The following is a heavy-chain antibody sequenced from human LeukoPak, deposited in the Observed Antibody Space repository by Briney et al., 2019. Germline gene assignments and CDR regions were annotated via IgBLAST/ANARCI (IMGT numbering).Heavy chain of an antibody. V-gene: IGHV3-23*01. Sequence: GGSLRLSCAASGFAFNTYAMTWVRQAPEKGLQWVSTISTSGRATYYADSVEGRFTISRDNSKNTLYLQMNSLRAEDTAVYYCARVYCGGGRCDSYFDYWGQGTLVTVSS. J-gene: IGHJ4*02. CDR3: ARVYCGGGRCDSYFDY. CDR2: ISTSGRAT. D-gene: IGHD2-15*01. CDR1: GFAFNTYA.